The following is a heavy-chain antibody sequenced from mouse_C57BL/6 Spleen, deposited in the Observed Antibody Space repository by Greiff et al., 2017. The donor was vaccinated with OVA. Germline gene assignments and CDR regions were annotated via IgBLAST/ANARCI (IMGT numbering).Heavy chain of an antibody. CDR1: GYTFTSYW. CDR2: IHPSDSDT. Sequence: QVQLKQPGAELVKPGASVKVSCKASGYTFTSYWMHWVKQRPGQGLEWIGRIHPSDSDTNYNQKFKGKATLTVDKSSSTAYMQLSSLTSEDSAVYYCAISGYDWYFDVWGTGTTVTVSS. V-gene: IGHV1-74*01. J-gene: IGHJ1*03. CDR3: AISGYDWYFDV. D-gene: IGHD2-2*01.